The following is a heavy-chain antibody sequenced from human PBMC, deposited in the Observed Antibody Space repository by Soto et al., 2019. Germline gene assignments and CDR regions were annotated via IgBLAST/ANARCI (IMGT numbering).Heavy chain of an antibody. D-gene: IGHD2-21*02. CDR3: VQSRCGCDCLQIYSSHSYYGLGV. CDR1: GLSLRTTGVG. CDR2: LYWDDDK. Sequence: QITLKESGPTLVKPTQTLTLTCTFSGLSLRTTGVGVGWVRQPPGKALEWLALLYWDDDKRYSPSLKSRLTLTKDTSEKQVVLTMTNMDTVETATYYCVQSRCGCDCLQIYSSHSYYGLGVWGQGTTVTVSS. J-gene: IGHJ6*02. V-gene: IGHV2-5*02.